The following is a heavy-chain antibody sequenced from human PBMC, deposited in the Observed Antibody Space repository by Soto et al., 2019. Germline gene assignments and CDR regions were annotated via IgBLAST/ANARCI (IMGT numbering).Heavy chain of an antibody. CDR2: ISYYGSNK. V-gene: IGHV3-30*18. D-gene: IGHD3-10*01. CDR3: AKDESVYYYDAFDI. J-gene: IGHJ3*02. CDR1: GFTFSSYG. Sequence: QVQLVESGGGVVQPGRSLRLSCAASGFTFSSYGMHWVRQAPGKGLEWVAVISYYGSNKYYADSVKGRFTISRDNSKKTLYLQMNSLRAEDTAVYYCAKDESVYYYDAFDIWGQGTMVTVSS.